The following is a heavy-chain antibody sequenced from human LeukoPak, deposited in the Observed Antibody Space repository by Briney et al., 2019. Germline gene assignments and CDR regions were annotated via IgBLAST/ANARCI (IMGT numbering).Heavy chain of an antibody. D-gene: IGHD3-3*01. CDR1: GFTFSNYW. Sequence: GGSLRLSCAASGFTFSNYWIHWVRQAPGKGLVWVSRIDNAGSITTYADSVKGRFTISRDNSKNTLYLQMNSLRAEDTAVYYCAMSGYKGYYFDYWGQGTLVTVSS. J-gene: IGHJ4*02. CDR2: IDNAGSIT. V-gene: IGHV3-74*03. CDR3: AMSGYKGYYFDY.